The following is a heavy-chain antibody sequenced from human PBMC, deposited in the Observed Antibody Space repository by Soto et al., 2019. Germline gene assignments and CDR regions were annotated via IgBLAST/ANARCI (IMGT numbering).Heavy chain of an antibody. D-gene: IGHD1-1*01. V-gene: IGHV3-23*01. CDR2: ISNTGVTT. J-gene: IGHJ6*02. CDR1: GFPFSTYT. CDR3: AKDKTGVRGGYYYYGVGV. Sequence: GGSLRLSCAASGFPFSTYTMNWVRQAPGKGLEWVAAISNTGVTTFYADSVKGRFTISRDNSKNTLYLQMNSLRAEDTAVYFCAKDKTGVRGGYYYYGVGVWGQGTTVTVSS.